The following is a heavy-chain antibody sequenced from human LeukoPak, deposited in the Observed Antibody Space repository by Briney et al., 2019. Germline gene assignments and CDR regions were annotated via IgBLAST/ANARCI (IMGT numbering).Heavy chain of an antibody. V-gene: IGHV1-18*01. J-gene: IGHJ5*02. CDR2: ISTYNGHT. Sequence: ASVKVSCKASGCTFTNYGINWVRQAPGQGLEWMGWISTYNGHTNYAQKLQGRVTMTTDTSTSTAYMELRSLRSDDTAVYYCARDHAAGWELPLNWFDPWGQGTLVTVSS. D-gene: IGHD4-23*01. CDR3: ARDHAAGWELPLNWFDP. CDR1: GCTFTNYG.